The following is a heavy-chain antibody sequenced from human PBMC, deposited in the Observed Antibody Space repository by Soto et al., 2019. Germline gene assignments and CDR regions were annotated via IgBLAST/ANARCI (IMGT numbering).Heavy chain of an antibody. CDR1: GFTFSTHW. D-gene: IGHD5-12*01. V-gene: IGHV3-74*01. Sequence: DVQLLESGGGLIQPGGSLRLSCAASGFTFSTHWMHWVRQAPGKGLVWVSRINSGGSTTNYVDSVKGRFTISRDNAKNTVYLQMNSLRAEDTAVYYCARVPTGGYDWVWGQGPLFTVSS. J-gene: IGHJ4*02. CDR2: INSGGSTT. CDR3: ARVPTGGYDWV.